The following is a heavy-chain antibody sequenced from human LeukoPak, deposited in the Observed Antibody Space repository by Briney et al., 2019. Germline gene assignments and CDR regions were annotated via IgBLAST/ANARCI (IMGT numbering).Heavy chain of an antibody. D-gene: IGHD3-10*01. J-gene: IGHJ4*02. CDR1: GFTFSSYS. CDR3: ARGPLYYYGSAQYYFDY. Sequence: GGSLRLSCAASGFTFSSYSMNWVRQAPGKGLEWVSSISSSSSYIYCADSVKGRFTISRDNSKNSLYLQMGSLRAEDMAVYYCARGPLYYYGSAQYYFDYWGQGTLVTVSS. V-gene: IGHV3-21*01. CDR2: ISSSSSYI.